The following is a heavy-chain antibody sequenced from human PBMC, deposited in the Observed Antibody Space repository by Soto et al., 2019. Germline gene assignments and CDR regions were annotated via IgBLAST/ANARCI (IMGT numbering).Heavy chain of an antibody. CDR3: ARHGSF. Sequence: QLQLQESGPGLVKPSETLSPTCTVSGVSISGTSYYWGWIRQTPAKGLEWIGTIYYSGETFYNPSLKSRVTISIDTSKNHFSLNLTSVTAADTAIYYCARHGSFWGQGALVTVSS. D-gene: IGHD3-16*02. CDR2: IYYSGET. J-gene: IGHJ1*01. CDR1: GVSISGTSYY. V-gene: IGHV4-39*01.